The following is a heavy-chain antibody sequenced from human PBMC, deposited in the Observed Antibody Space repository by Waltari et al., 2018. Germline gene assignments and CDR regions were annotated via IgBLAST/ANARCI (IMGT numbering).Heavy chain of an antibody. Sequence: QVQLQQWGAGLLKPSETLSLTCAVYGGSFSGYYWSWIRQPPGKGLEWSGEINHRGSTNYNPALKSRFTISGDTSKNQFSLKLSSVTAADTAVYYCARDHVWFRYCMDVWGQGTTVTVSS. J-gene: IGHJ6*02. CDR2: INHRGST. D-gene: IGHD3-10*01. CDR3: ARDHVWFRYCMDV. CDR1: GGSFSGYY. V-gene: IGHV4-34*01.